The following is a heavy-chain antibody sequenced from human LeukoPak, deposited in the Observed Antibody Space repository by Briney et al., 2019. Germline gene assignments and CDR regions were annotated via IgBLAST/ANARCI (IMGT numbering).Heavy chain of an antibody. V-gene: IGHV1-46*01. J-gene: IGHJ4*02. CDR2: INPSGGNT. CDR3: ARPQAYCGDDCYSTFDS. D-gene: IGHD2-21*02. CDR1: GYTFTNYY. Sequence: ASVKVSCKASGYTFTNYYIHWVRQAPGQGLEWMGIINPSGGNTGYAQKFQGRLTMTRDMSTSTIYMELNSLRSEDTAVYYCARPQAYCGDDCYSTFDSWGQGTLVTVSS.